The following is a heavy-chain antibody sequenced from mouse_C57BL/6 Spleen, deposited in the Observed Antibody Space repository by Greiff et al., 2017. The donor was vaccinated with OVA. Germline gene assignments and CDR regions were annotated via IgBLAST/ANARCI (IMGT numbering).Heavy chain of an antibody. D-gene: IGHD1-1*01. J-gene: IGHJ4*01. V-gene: IGHV1-64*01. CDR3: ARSTYYYGSSGYAMDY. CDR2: IHPNRGST. CDR1: GYTFTSYW. Sequence: VQLQQPGAELVKPGASVKLSCKASGYTFTSYWMPWVKQRPGQGLEWIGMIHPNRGSTNYNEKFKSKATLTVDKSSSTAYMQLSSLTSEDSAVYYCARSTYYYGSSGYAMDYWGQGTSVTVSS.